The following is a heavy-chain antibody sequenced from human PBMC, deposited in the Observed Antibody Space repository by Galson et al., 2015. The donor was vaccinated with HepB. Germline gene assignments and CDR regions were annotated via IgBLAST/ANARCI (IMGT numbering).Heavy chain of an antibody. V-gene: IGHV2-5*02. CDR3: AHTSLISARGVVHGFDI. D-gene: IGHD6-6*01. CDR2: IYWDDDK. CDR1: GLSLNTSGVG. Sequence: PALVKPTQTLTLTCTLSGLSLNTSGVGVGWIRQPPGKALEWLVLIYWDDDKRYSPSLQSRLTITKDTSKNQVVLTMTHMDPVDTGTYYCAHTSLISARGVVHGFDIWGQGTMVTVSS. J-gene: IGHJ3*02.